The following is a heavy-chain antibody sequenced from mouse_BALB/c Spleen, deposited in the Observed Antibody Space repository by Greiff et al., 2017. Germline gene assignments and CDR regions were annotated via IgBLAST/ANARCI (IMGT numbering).Heavy chain of an antibody. Sequence: EVMLVESGGGLVQPGGSLKLSCAASGFTFSSYTMSWVRQTPEKRLEWVAYISNGGGSTYYPDTVKGRFTISRDNAKNTLYLQMSSLKSEDTAMYYCARNYGSSYWFAYWGQGTLVTVSA. V-gene: IGHV5-12-2*01. J-gene: IGHJ3*01. CDR3: ARNYGSSYWFAY. CDR1: GFTFSSYT. D-gene: IGHD1-1*01. CDR2: ISNGGGST.